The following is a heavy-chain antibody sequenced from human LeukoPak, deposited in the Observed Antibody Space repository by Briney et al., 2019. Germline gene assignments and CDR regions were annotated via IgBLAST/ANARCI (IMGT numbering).Heavy chain of an antibody. V-gene: IGHV3-11*01. CDR3: ASLRGVNR. J-gene: IGHJ4*02. CDR1: GFTFSDYY. CDR2: ISSSGTTI. Sequence: PGGSLRLFRAASGFTFSDYYMSWIRQPPGKGLEWFSYISSSGTTIYYADSVRGRFTVSRDNAKNSLYLQMDSLSAEDTAVYYCASLRGVNRWGQGTLVTVSS. D-gene: IGHD3-10*01.